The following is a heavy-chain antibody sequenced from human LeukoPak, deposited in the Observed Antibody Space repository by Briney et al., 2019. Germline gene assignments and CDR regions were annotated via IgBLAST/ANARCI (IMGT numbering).Heavy chain of an antibody. D-gene: IGHD6-6*01. CDR2: IYSGRST. V-gene: IGHV3-66*01. CDR3: ARDRGPARPFDY. Sequence: QSGGSEGLSCAASGFTVSTNDMSGVSQAPRKGLEWGSVIYSGRSTYYYEQMHQGRAISRDNSKNTMYLQMNSLRAEATAVYYCARDRGPARPFDYWGQGTLVTVSS. J-gene: IGHJ4*02. CDR1: GFTVSTND.